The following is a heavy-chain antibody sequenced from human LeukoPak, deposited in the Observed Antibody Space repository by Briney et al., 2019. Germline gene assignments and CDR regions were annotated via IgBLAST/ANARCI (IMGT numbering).Heavy chain of an antibody. CDR3: VRDNPRCCGVIPANIDDY. CDR2: INTGGSPI. V-gene: IGHV3-48*01. Sequence: GGSLRLSCAASGFTFSSYGMSWVRQAPGKGLEWVSYINTGGSPIYYADSVRGRFTISRDNAKNSLYLQMNSLRAEDTAVYYCVRDNPRCCGVIPANIDDYWGQGTLVTVSS. J-gene: IGHJ4*02. CDR1: GFTFSSYG. D-gene: IGHD2-21*01.